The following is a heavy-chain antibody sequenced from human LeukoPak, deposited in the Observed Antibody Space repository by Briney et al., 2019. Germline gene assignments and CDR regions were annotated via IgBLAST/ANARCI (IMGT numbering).Heavy chain of an antibody. V-gene: IGHV3-30*18. CDR3: AKPGLPGYSSSWLDY. CDR1: GFTFSSYG. CDR2: ISYDGSNK. J-gene: IGHJ4*02. D-gene: IGHD6-13*01. Sequence: GGSLRLSCAASGFTFSSYGMHWVRQAPGKGLEWVAVISYDGSNKYYADSVKGRFTISRDNSKNTLYPQMNSLRAEDTAVYYCAKPGLPGYSSSWLDYWGQGTLVTVSS.